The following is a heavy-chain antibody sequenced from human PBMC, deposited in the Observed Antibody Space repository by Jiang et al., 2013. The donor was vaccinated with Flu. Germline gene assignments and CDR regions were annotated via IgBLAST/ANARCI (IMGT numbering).Heavy chain of an antibody. V-gene: IGHV4-39*01. Sequence: PGLVKPSETLSLTCTVSGGSISSSSYYWGWIRQPPGKGLEWIGSIYYSGSTYYNPSLKSRVTISVDTSKNQFSLKLSSVTAADTAVYYCARHGDDYYYYYMDVWGKGTTVTVSS. CDR1: GGSISSSSYY. D-gene: IGHD3-10*01. CDR2: IYYSGST. J-gene: IGHJ6*03. CDR3: ARHGDDYYYYYMDV.